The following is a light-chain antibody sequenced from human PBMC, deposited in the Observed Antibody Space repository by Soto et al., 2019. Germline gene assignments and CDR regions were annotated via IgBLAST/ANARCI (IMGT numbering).Light chain of an antibody. CDR3: QQYAGSST. CDR1: QSVSSSS. J-gene: IGKJ1*01. Sequence: EIGLTQAPGTPALSLGERATPSCRASQSVSSSSLAWYQQKPGQAPRLLIFGASSRATGIPDRFSGSGSGTDFTLTISRLEPEDFAVYYCQQYAGSSTFGQGTKVDIK. V-gene: IGKV3-20*01. CDR2: GAS.